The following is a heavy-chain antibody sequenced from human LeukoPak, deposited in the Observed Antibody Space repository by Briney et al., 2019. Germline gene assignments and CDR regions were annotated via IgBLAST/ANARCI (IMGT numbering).Heavy chain of an antibody. V-gene: IGHV1-2*06. CDR1: GYTFTGYY. J-gene: IGHJ3*02. Sequence: GAPVKVSCKASGYTFTGYYMHWVRQVPGQGLEWMGRINPNSGGTNYAQKFQGRVTMTRDTSISTAYMELSRLRSDDTAVYYCARRGFGDQGRPKAFDIWGQGTMVTVSS. CDR2: INPNSGGT. CDR3: ARRGFGDQGRPKAFDI. D-gene: IGHD3-10*01.